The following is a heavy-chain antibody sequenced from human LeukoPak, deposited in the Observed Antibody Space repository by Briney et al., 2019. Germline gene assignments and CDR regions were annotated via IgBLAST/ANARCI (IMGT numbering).Heavy chain of an antibody. Sequence: GGSLRLSCAVSGFTFDDYAMHWVRQVPGKGLEWVSGINWNSDSIGYADSVKGRFTTSRDNAKNSLYLQMNSLRAEDTAVYYCARDLGSIWFGEPIDYWGQGTLVTVSS. CDR3: ARDLGSIWFGEPIDY. J-gene: IGHJ4*02. CDR1: GFTFDDYA. D-gene: IGHD3-10*01. CDR2: INWNSDSI. V-gene: IGHV3-9*01.